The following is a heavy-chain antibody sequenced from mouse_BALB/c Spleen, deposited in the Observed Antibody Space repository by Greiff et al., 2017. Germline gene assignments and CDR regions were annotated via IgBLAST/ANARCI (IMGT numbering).Heavy chain of an antibody. D-gene: IGHD1-1*01. Sequence: EVQLQQSGTVLARPGASVKMSCKASGYSFTSYWMHWVKQRPGQGLEWIGAIYPGNSDTSYNQKFKGKAKLTAVTSASTAYMELSSLTNEDSEVYYCKKSYGSSYVSWFAYWGQGTLVTVSA. J-gene: IGHJ3*01. CDR1: GYSFTSYW. CDR2: IYPGNSDT. V-gene: IGHV1-5*01. CDR3: KKSYGSSYVSWFAY.